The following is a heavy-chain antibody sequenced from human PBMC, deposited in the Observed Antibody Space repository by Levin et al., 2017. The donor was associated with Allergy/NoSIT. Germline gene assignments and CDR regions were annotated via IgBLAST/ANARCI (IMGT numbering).Heavy chain of an antibody. CDR1: GGSISSYY. Sequence: GSLRLSCTVSGGSISSYYWSWIRQPPGKGLEWIGYIYYSGSTNYNPSLKSRVTISVDTSKNQFPLKLSSVTAADTAVYYCARVRLGPNYDFWSGYQYYFDYWGQGTLVTVSS. J-gene: IGHJ4*02. CDR2: IYYSGST. V-gene: IGHV4-59*01. D-gene: IGHD3-3*01. CDR3: ARVRLGPNYDFWSGYQYYFDY.